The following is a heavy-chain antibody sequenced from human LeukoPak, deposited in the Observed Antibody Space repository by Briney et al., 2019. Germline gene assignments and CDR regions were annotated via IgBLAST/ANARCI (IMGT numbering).Heavy chain of an antibody. CDR2: INPDGSST. CDR3: ARDLYDFWSGRKYYFDY. Sequence: GGSLRLSCAASGFTFSSHWMHWVRHAPGKGLVWVSQINPDGSSTTCADSVKGRLTISRDNAKNTLYLQMNSLRDEDTAVYYCARDLYDFWSGRKYYFDYWGQGTLVAVSS. CDR1: GFTFSSHW. J-gene: IGHJ4*02. V-gene: IGHV3-74*01. D-gene: IGHD3-3*01.